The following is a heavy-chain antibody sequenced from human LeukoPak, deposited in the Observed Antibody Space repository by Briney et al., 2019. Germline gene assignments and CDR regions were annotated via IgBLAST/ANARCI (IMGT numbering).Heavy chain of an antibody. D-gene: IGHD2-2*01. J-gene: IGHJ4*02. V-gene: IGHV3-33*01. CDR3: ARADCSSSSCPSKFDC. CDR1: GFIFSNYG. CDR2: IWYDGSRK. Sequence: GGSLRLSCVASGFIFSNYGLHWVRQAPGKGLEWVAVIWYDGSRKYYADSVKGRFTISRDNSKNTLYLQMNSLRVEDTAVYYCARADCSSSSCPSKFDCWGQGTLVTVSS.